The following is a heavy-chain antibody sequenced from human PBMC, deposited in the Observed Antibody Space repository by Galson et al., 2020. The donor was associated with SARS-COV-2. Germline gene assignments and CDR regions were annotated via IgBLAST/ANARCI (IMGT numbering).Heavy chain of an antibody. CDR1: GFTFSDYY. D-gene: IGHD3-3*01. V-gene: IGHV3-11*01. Sequence: GESLKISCAASGFTFSDYYMSWIHQAPGKGLEWVSYISSSGSTIYYADSVKGRFTISRDNAKNSLYLQMNSLRAEDTAVYYCAREALSEITIFGVVIYRYFDYWGQGTLVTVSS. CDR3: AREALSEITIFGVVIYRYFDY. J-gene: IGHJ4*02. CDR2: ISSSGSTI.